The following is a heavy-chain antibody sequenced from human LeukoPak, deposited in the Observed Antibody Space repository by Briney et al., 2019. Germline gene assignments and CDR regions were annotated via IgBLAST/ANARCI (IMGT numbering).Heavy chain of an antibody. CDR2: ISSSSSYI. D-gene: IGHD5-12*01. CDR1: GFTFSSYS. CDR3: AKERGYGPIDY. J-gene: IGHJ4*02. Sequence: PGRSLRLSCAASGFTFSSYSMNWVRQAPGKGLEWVSSISSSSSYIYYADSVKGRFTISRDNAKNSLYLQMNSLRAEDTAVYYCAKERGYGPIDYWGQGTLVTVSS. V-gene: IGHV3-21*01.